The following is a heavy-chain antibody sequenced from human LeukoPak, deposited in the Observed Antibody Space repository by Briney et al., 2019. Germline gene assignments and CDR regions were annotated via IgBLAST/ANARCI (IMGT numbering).Heavy chain of an antibody. CDR1: GFTFSSYW. D-gene: IGHD2-2*01. Sequence: PGGSLRLSCAASGFTFSSYWMSWVRQAPGKGLEWIGEINHSGSTNYNPSLKSRVTISVDTSKNQFSLTLSAVTPADTAVYYCARVADCSSDTSCYQFVDWFDPWGQGTLVTVSS. CDR2: INHSGST. V-gene: IGHV4-34*01. CDR3: ARVADCSSDTSCYQFVDWFDP. J-gene: IGHJ5*02.